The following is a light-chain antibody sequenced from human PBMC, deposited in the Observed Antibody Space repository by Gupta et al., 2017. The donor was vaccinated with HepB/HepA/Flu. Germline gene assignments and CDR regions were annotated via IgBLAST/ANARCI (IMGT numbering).Light chain of an antibody. Sequence: EIVLTPSPGTLSLSPGDRPTLSCRASQYVRDIYLAWYQQRPGQAPRLLMYGTSSRATGIPDRFSGSGSGTDFTLTISRLEPEDFAVYYCHQYCSSPPTFGQGTKVEIK. V-gene: IGKV3-20*01. CDR3: HQYCSSPPT. CDR2: GTS. CDR1: QYVRDIY. J-gene: IGKJ2*01.